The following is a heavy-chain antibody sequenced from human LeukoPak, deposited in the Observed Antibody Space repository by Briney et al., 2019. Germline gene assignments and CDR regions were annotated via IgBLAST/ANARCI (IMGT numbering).Heavy chain of an antibody. V-gene: IGHV3-43D*03. CDR3: ARESHYYYGSGSYSYYFDY. D-gene: IGHD3-10*01. CDR1: GFTFDDYA. CDR2: ISWDGGST. J-gene: IGHJ4*02. Sequence: GGSLRLSCAASGFTFDDYAMHWVRQAPGKGLEWVSLISWDGGSTYYADSVKGRFTISRDNAKNSLYLQMNSLRAEDTALYYCARESHYYYGSGSYSYYFDYWGQGTLVTVSS.